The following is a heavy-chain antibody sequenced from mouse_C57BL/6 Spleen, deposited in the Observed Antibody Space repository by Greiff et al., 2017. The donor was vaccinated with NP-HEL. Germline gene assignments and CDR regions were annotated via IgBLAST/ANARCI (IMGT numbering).Heavy chain of an antibody. J-gene: IGHJ1*03. CDR2: IDPEDGET. V-gene: IGHV14-2*01. D-gene: IGHD1-1*01. Sequence: VQLQQSGAELVKPGASVKFSCTASGFNIKDYYMHWVKQRPEQGLEWIGRIDPEDGETKYARKFQGKATITADTSSNTAYLPLSDLTSAATAVCSCARYTYYGSSYWYFDVWGTGTTVTVSS. CDR3: ARYTYYGSSYWYFDV. CDR1: GFNIKDYY.